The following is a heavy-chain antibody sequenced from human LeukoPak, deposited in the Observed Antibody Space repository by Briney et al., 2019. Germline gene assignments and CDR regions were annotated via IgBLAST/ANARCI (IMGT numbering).Heavy chain of an antibody. CDR3: AKVLRNSGTYYPFDY. D-gene: IGHD1-26*01. J-gene: IGHJ4*02. Sequence: GGSPRLSCAASGFTFSNYAMSWVRQAPGKGLEWASGISSSGGSTYDADFVKGRFTMSRDNSKNTLYLQMNSLRAEDTAVYYCAKVLRNSGTYYPFDYWGQGTLVTVSS. CDR2: ISSSGGST. CDR1: GFTFSNYA. V-gene: IGHV3-23*01.